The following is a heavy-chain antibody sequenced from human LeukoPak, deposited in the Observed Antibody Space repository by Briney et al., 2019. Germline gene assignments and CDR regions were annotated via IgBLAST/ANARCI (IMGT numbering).Heavy chain of an antibody. CDR1: GFTFSYYS. J-gene: IGHJ4*02. V-gene: IGHV3-21*01. CDR3: ARDNYDSSGYSSPIDY. D-gene: IGHD3-22*01. CDR2: ISSSSSYI. Sequence: PGGSLRLSCAASGFTFSYYSMNWVRQAPGKGLEWVSSISSSSSYIYYAGSVKGQFTISRDNAKNSLYLQMNSLRAEDSAVYYCARDNYDSSGYSSPIDYWGQGTLVTVSS.